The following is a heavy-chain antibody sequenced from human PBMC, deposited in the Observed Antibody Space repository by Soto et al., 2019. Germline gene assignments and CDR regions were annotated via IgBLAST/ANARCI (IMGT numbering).Heavy chain of an antibody. Sequence: SVKVSCKASGGTFSSYAISWVRQAPGQGLEWMGGIIPIFGTANYAQKFQGRVTITADESTSTAYMELSSLRSEDTAVYYCARVERLRFLDHGMDVWGQGTTVTVS. J-gene: IGHJ6*02. V-gene: IGHV1-69*13. D-gene: IGHD3-3*01. CDR2: IIPIFGTA. CDR1: GGTFSSYA. CDR3: ARVERLRFLDHGMDV.